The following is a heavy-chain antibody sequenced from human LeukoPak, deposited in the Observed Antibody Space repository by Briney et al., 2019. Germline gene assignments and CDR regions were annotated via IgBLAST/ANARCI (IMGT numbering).Heavy chain of an antibody. Sequence: GGSLRLSCAVSGVTLSNYGMSWVRETPGKGLEWVAGISGSGGTTSYADSVKGRFTISRDNPKNTLYLQMNSLRAEDTAVYFCAKRGVVIRVILVGFHKEAYYFDSWGQGALVTVSS. CDR3: AKRGVVIRVILVGFHKEAYYFDS. CDR1: GVTLSNYG. V-gene: IGHV3-23*01. J-gene: IGHJ4*02. D-gene: IGHD3-22*01. CDR2: ISGSGGTT.